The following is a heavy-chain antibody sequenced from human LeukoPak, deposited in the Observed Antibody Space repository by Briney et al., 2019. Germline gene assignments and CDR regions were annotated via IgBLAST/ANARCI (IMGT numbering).Heavy chain of an antibody. Sequence: SETLSLTCTVSGGSISSYYWSWIRQPPGKGLEWIGYIYYSGSTNYNPSLKSRVTISVDTSKNQFSLKLSSVTAADTAVYYCARRGSGSVGSGLDYWGQGTLVTVSS. CDR2: IYYSGST. CDR1: GGSISSYY. CDR3: ARRGSGSVGSGLDY. J-gene: IGHJ4*02. V-gene: IGHV4-59*01. D-gene: IGHD1-26*01.